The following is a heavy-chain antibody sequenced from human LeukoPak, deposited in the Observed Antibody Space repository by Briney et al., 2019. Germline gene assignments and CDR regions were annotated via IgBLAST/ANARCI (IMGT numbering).Heavy chain of an antibody. CDR1: GFTFSSYG. D-gene: IGHD3-16*02. CDR2: IWYDGSNK. V-gene: IGHV3-33*06. CDR3: AKELVWGSYRYYFDY. J-gene: IGHJ4*02. Sequence: GGSLRLSCAASGFTFSSYGVHWVRQAPGKGMEWVAVIWYDGSNKYYADSVKGRFTISRDNSKNTLYLQMNSLRAQDTGVYYCAKELVWGSYRYYFDYWGQGTLVTVSS.